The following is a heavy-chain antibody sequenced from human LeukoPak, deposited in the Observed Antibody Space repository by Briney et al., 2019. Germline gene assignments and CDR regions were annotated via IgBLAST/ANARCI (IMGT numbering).Heavy chain of an antibody. V-gene: IGHV4-39*01. CDR3: ARSSGGITIFGVVMSAGNWFDP. J-gene: IGHJ5*02. CDR2: IYYSAST. CDR1: GGSISSSSYY. Sequence: SETLSLTCTVSGGSISSSSYYWGWIRQPPGKGLEWIGSIYYSASTYYNPSLKSRATISVDTSKNQFSLKLSSVTAADTAVYYCARSSGGITIFGVVMSAGNWFDPWGQGTLVTVSS. D-gene: IGHD3-3*01.